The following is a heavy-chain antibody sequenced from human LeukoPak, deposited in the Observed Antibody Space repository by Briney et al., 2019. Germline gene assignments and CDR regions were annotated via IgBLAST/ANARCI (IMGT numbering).Heavy chain of an antibody. CDR3: ARDGNWYYFDY. V-gene: IGHV4-39*07. J-gene: IGHJ4*02. D-gene: IGHD1-1*01. CDR2: IYYSGST. CDR1: GGSISSSSYY. Sequence: SETLSPTCTVSGGSISSSSYYWGWIRQPPGKGLEWIGNIYYSGSTYYNPSLKSRVTISADTSKNQFSLKLSSVTAADTAVYYCARDGNWYYFDYWGQGTLVTVSS.